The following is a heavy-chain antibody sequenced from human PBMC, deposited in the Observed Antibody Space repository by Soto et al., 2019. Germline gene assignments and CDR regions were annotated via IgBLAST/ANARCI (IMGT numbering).Heavy chain of an antibody. CDR1: GGSISSYY. V-gene: IGHV4-59*01. CDR2: IYDSGTT. Sequence: PSETLSLTCTVSGGSISSYYWSWIRQPPGKGLEWIGYIYDSGTTNYNPSLKSRVTISVDTSKNQFSLRLSSVTAADTALYYCARAYSIGWYYLDYWGQGTLVTVSS. CDR3: ARAYSIGWYYLDY. J-gene: IGHJ4*02. D-gene: IGHD6-19*01.